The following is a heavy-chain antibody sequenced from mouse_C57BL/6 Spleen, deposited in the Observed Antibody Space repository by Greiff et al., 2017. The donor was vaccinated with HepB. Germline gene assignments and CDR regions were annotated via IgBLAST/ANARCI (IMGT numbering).Heavy chain of an antibody. CDR1: GFTFSDYG. J-gene: IGHJ4*01. D-gene: IGHD1-1*01. CDR3: ARLITTVVADYAMDY. V-gene: IGHV5-17*01. Sequence: EVKLVESGGGLVKPGGSLKLSCAASGFTFSDYGMHWVRQAPEKGLEWVAYISSGSSTIYYADTVKGRFTISRDNAKNTLFLQMTSLRSEDTAMYYCARLITTVVADYAMDYWGQGTSVTVSS. CDR2: ISSGSSTI.